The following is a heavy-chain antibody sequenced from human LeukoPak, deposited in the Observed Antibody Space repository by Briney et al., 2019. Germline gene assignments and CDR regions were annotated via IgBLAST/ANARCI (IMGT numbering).Heavy chain of an antibody. Sequence: EASVKVSCKASGYTFTGYYMHWVRQAPGQGLEWMGWINPNSGGTNYAQKFQGRVTMTRDTSISTAYMELSRLRSDDTAVYYCARDPLGGAAAGMEYYYGMDVWGQGTTVTVSS. CDR3: ARDPLGGAAAGMEYYYGMDV. CDR1: GYTFTGYY. J-gene: IGHJ6*02. D-gene: IGHD6-13*01. CDR2: INPNSGGT. V-gene: IGHV1-2*02.